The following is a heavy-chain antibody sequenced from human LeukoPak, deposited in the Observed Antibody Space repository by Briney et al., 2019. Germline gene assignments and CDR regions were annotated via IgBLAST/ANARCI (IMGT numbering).Heavy chain of an antibody. D-gene: IGHD3-3*01. Sequence: PGGSLRLSCAASGFTFSSYAMHWVRQAPGEGLEYVSAISSNGGSTYYADSVKGRFTISRDNSKNTLFLQMGSLRVEDMAVYYCARGLRAYYYGMDVWGQGTTVTVSS. J-gene: IGHJ6*02. CDR2: ISSNGGST. CDR3: ARGLRAYYYGMDV. CDR1: GFTFSSYA. V-gene: IGHV3-64*02.